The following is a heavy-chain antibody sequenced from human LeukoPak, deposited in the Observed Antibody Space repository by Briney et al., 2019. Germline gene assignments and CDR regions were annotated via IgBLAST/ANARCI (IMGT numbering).Heavy chain of an antibody. V-gene: IGHV4-59*01. J-gene: IGHJ4*02. D-gene: IGHD3-22*01. CDR1: GGSISNYY. Sequence: SETLSLTCTVSGGSISNYYWNWIRQPPGKGLEWIGYIYYTGNTNYNPSLKSRVTISVDTSKNQFSLKLSSVTAADTAVYYCARSMNYYDSSPFDYWGQGTLVTVSS. CDR2: IYYTGNT. CDR3: ARSMNYYDSSPFDY.